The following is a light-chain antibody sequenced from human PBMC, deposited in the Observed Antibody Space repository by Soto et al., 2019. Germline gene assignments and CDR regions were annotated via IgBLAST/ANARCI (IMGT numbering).Light chain of an antibody. V-gene: IGKV1-5*01. CDR1: ETISSW. CDR3: QQYNSLPLT. Sequence: DTQMTQSPSALSGSVGDRVTITCRASETISSWLAWYQQKPGKAPKLLIYAASSLHSGVPSRFSGSGSGTEFTLTITSLQPEDFATYYCQQYNSLPLTFGRGTKVDIK. CDR2: AAS. J-gene: IGKJ1*01.